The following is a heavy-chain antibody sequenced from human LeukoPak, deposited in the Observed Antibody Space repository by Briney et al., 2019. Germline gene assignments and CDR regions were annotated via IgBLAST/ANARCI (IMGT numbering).Heavy chain of an antibody. CDR1: GGTFSSYA. D-gene: IGHD6-13*01. CDR2: IIPILGIA. CDR3: ARARYSSSWFPNIYDY. V-gene: IGHV1-69*04. Sequence: ASVKVSCKASGGTFSSYAISWVRQAPGQGLEWMGRIIPILGIANYAQKFQGRVTITADKSTSTAYMELSSLRSEDTAVYYCARARYSSSWFPNIYDYWGQGTLVTVSS. J-gene: IGHJ4*02.